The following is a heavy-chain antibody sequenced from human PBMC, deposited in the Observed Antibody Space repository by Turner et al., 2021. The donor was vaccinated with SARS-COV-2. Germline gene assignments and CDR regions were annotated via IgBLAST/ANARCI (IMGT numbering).Heavy chain of an antibody. CDR2: IYSGGST. CDR3: ARDLGTYGMDV. Sequence: EVQLVEPGGGLIQPGGSLRLSCAASGLTVSRNYMNWVRQAPGKGLEWVSVIYSGGSTYYADSVKGRFTISRDNSKNTLYLQMNSLRAEDTAVYYCARDLGTYGMDVWGQGTTVTVSS. V-gene: IGHV3-53*01. CDR1: GLTVSRNY. J-gene: IGHJ6*02. D-gene: IGHD6-13*01.